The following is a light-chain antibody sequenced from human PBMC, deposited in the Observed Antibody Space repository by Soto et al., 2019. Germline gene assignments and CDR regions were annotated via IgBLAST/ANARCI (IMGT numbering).Light chain of an antibody. J-gene: IGKJ1*01. V-gene: IGKV3D-15*02. CDR1: QSVSSN. CDR3: QQYINLPWT. CDR2: GAS. Sequence: EIVMTQSPATLSVSPGERATLSCRASQSVSSNLAWYQQKPGQAPKFLIYGASRRATGVPDRFSGSGSGTDFTLTISRLEPEDFAVYYCQQYINLPWTFGQGTKVDIK.